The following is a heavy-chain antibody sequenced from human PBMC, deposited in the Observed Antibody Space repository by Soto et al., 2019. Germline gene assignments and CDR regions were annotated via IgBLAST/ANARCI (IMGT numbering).Heavy chain of an antibody. V-gene: IGHV1-46*01. CDR1: GYTFTSYY. D-gene: IGHD3-10*01. Sequence: GASVKVSCKASGYTFTSYYMHWVRQAPGQGLEWMGIINPSGGSTSYAQKFQGRVTMTRDTSTSTVYMELSSLRSEDTAVYYCARGTIFLGVIIPSAPPDYWGQGPLVTLFS. J-gene: IGHJ4*02. CDR2: INPSGGST. CDR3: ARGTIFLGVIIPSAPPDY.